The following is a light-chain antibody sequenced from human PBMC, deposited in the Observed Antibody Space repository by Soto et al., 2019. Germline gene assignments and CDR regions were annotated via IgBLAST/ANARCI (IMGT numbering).Light chain of an antibody. CDR1: QSVSSY. J-gene: IGKJ4*01. CDR3: QQRSYWLT. Sequence: EIVLTQSPATLSLSPGESATLSCRASQSVSSYLAWYQQKPGQAPRLLIYDASNRATDIPARFSGSGSGTDFTLTISSLEPDDFAVYYCQQRSYWLTFGGGTKVEIK. CDR2: DAS. V-gene: IGKV3-11*01.